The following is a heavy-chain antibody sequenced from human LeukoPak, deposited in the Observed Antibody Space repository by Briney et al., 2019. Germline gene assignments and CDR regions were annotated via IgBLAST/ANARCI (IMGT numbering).Heavy chain of an antibody. J-gene: IGHJ4*02. CDR1: GFTFSSYV. CDR3: AKDRVKGDGLFDC. Sequence: GGSLRLSCAASGFTFSSYVMSWVRQAPGKGLEWVSVISSSSGIIYYADSVKGRFIISRDNSKNTLYLQMNSLRAEDTAVYYCAKDRVKGDGLFDCWGQGTLVTVSS. CDR2: ISSSSGII. V-gene: IGHV3-23*01.